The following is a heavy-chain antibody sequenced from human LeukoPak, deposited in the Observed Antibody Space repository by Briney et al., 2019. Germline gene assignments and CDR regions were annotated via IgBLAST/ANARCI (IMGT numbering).Heavy chain of an antibody. CDR2: MKEDGTEI. CDR1: GFTFSNSW. J-gene: IGHJ4*02. D-gene: IGHD3-22*01. CDR3: ARVLHKRNYDSSVYYGY. V-gene: IGHV3-7*04. Sequence: GGSLRLSCAASGFTFSNSWMTWVRQAPGKGLEWVAYMKEDGTEIYYVDSVKGRFTISRDNAKNSLYLQVNSLRAEDTAVYYCARVLHKRNYDSSVYYGYWGQGTLVTVSS.